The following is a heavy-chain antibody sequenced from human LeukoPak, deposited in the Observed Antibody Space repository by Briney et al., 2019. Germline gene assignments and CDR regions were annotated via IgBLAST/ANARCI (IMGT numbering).Heavy chain of an antibody. J-gene: IGHJ4*02. V-gene: IGHV4-31*03. Sequence: PSQTLSLTCTVSGDSISSGGYYWSWIRQHPGKGLEWIGNIFYSGSTYYNPSLKSRVTISVDTSKNQFSLKLSSVTAADTAVYYCARALLFYNGYAYYYFDYWGQGTLVTVS. CDR2: IFYSGST. CDR3: ARALLFYNGYAYYYFDY. CDR1: GDSISSGGYY. D-gene: IGHD5-12*01.